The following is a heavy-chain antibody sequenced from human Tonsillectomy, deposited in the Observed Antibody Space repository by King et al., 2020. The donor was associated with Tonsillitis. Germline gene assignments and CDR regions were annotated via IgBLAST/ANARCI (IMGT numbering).Heavy chain of an antibody. D-gene: IGHD5-18*01. CDR1: GFTFSNYW. V-gene: IGHV3-74*01. J-gene: IGHJ4*02. Sequence: VQLVESGGGLVQPGGSLRLSCAASGFTFSNYWMHWVRQAPGKGLVWVSRINSDGSSTTYADSVKGRLTISRDNAKNTLYLQMNSLRAEDTAVYYCAGYNYGRPFDYWGQGTLVTVSS. CDR3: AGYNYGRPFDY. CDR2: INSDGSST.